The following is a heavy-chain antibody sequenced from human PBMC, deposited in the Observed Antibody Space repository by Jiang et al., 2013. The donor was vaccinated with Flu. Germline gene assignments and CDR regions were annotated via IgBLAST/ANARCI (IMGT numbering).Heavy chain of an antibody. CDR3: ARPGAAGGLDY. D-gene: IGHD6-13*01. V-gene: IGHV4-34*01. J-gene: IGHJ4*02. Sequence: LEWIGEINHSGSTNYNPSLKSRVTISVDTSKNQFSLKLSSVTAADTAVYYCARPGAAGGLDYWGQGTLVTVSS. CDR2: INHSGST.